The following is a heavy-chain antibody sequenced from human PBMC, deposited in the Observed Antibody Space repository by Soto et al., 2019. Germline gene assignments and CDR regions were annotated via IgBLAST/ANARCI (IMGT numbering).Heavy chain of an antibody. CDR2: VSSSGSST. V-gene: IGHV3-23*01. CDR3: ARRDCGSGRNCEFGAPAFAY. J-gene: IGHJ4*02. Sequence: EVQLLESGGDLVQPGGSLRLSCAAPGFTFSNYDMSWVRQAPGKGLEWVSSVSSSGSSTYYADSVKCRFTISRDNSKNTLYLQMSSLGAADTAVYHCARRDCGSGRNCEFGAPAFAYWGQGNLVTVTS. CDR1: GFTFSNYD. D-gene: IGHD2-21*01.